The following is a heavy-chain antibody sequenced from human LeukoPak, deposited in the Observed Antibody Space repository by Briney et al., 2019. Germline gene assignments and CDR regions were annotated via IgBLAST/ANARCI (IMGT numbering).Heavy chain of an antibody. CDR3: AELGITMIGGV. V-gene: IGHV3-48*03. CDR1: GFTFSSYE. Sequence: GGSLRHSCAASGFTFSSYERNWVRQAPGKGLEWVSYISSSGSTIYYADSVKGRFTISRDNAKNSLYLQMNSLRAEDTAVYYCAELGITMIGGVWGKGTTVTISS. D-gene: IGHD3-10*02. J-gene: IGHJ6*04. CDR2: ISSSGSTI.